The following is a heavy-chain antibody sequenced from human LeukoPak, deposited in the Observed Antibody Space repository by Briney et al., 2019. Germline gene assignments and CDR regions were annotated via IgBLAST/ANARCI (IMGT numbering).Heavy chain of an antibody. J-gene: IGHJ4*02. D-gene: IGHD6-13*01. CDR1: EFSASNYW. Sequence: GGSLRLSCVVSEFSASNYWMSWVRQAPGKGLEWVANIKQDGSQENYVDSVKGRFTISRDNAKNSVYLQMNGLLVADTAVYYCVRERAGGLAAAGTRIEGSYWGQGTQVIVSS. CDR3: VRERAGGLAAAGTRIEGSY. V-gene: IGHV3-7*01. CDR2: IKQDGSQE.